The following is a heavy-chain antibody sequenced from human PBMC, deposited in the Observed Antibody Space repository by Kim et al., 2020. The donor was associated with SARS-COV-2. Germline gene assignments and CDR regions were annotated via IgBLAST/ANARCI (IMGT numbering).Heavy chain of an antibody. D-gene: IGHD3-9*01. Sequence: GGSLRLSCAASGFTFSNYAMSWVRQVPGKGLEWVSAISGGGGSTYYADSVKGRFTISRDNSKNMLYLQMNSMRAEDTALYYCAKSLYDILTGYSDYWGQGTVVTVSS. CDR1: GFTFSNYA. CDR3: AKSLYDILTGYSDY. CDR2: ISGGGGST. V-gene: IGHV3-23*01. J-gene: IGHJ4*02.